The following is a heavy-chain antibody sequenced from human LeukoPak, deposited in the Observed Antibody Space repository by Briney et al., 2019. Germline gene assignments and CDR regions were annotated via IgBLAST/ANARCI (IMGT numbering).Heavy chain of an antibody. CDR3: AKEGMGSEATTADGAFDI. CDR2: LYGTGMT. Sequence: SETLSLTCTVSGGSISVYHWSWIRQPPGKGLEWIGYLYGTGMTNYSPSLKSRVTISVDTSNNQISLKLTSVTAADTAIYFCAKEGMGSEATTADGAFDIWGQGTTVTVSS. CDR1: GGSISVYH. J-gene: IGHJ3*02. V-gene: IGHV4-4*08. D-gene: IGHD1-26*01.